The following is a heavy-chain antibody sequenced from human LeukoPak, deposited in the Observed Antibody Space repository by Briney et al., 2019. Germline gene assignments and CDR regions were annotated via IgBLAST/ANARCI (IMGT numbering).Heavy chain of an antibody. J-gene: IGHJ4*02. CDR2: VIYNGNT. CDR1: GGSFTASY. CDR3: AGHHPRNTVDF. D-gene: IGHD2/OR15-2a*01. V-gene: IGHV4-34*12. Sequence: SETLSLTCAVYGGSFTASYWTWIRQPPGKGLEWIGEVIYNGNTNYNSSLKSRVTISLDTSKNQFSLKLSSVTAADTAVYYCAGHHPRNTVDFWGQGTLVTVSS.